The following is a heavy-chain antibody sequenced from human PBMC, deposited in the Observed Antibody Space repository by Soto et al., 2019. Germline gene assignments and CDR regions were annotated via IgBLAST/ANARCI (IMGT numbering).Heavy chain of an antibody. CDR2: ISSSGGTT. V-gene: IGHV3-23*01. CDR1: GFTFSSNA. CDR3: ARGNFDWLFTPPFDY. J-gene: IGHJ4*02. Sequence: GGSLRLSCAASGFTFSSNAMSWVRQAPGKGLEWVSGISSSGGTTYYTDSVKGRFTISRDDSKNTLYLQMGSLRAEDMAVYYCARGNFDWLFTPPFDYWGQGTLVTVSS. D-gene: IGHD3-9*01.